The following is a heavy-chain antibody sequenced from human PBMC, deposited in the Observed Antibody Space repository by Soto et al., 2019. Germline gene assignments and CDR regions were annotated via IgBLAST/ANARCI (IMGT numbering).Heavy chain of an antibody. CDR3: AHRPSIAVVPGGIWIPDYHFVY. CDR1: GFSLSTFGEG. V-gene: IGHV2-5*02. D-gene: IGHD2-2*01. J-gene: IGHJ4*02. CDR2: IYWDDDK. Sequence: QITLEESGPTLVKPTQTLTLTCTFSGFSLSTFGEGVAWIRQPPGKALEWLALIYWDDDKRYSPSLKSRLTITKDTSKNQVVLTMTNMDPVDTATYYCAHRPSIAVVPGGIWIPDYHFVYWGQGTLVTVSS.